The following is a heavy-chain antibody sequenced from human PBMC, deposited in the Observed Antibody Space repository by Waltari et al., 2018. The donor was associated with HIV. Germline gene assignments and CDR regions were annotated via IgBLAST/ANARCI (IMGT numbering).Heavy chain of an antibody. CDR2: IKQDGSEK. CDR3: ARDLGYSYGYVSDY. D-gene: IGHD5-18*01. CDR1: GFTFGSYW. Sequence: EVQLVESGGGLVQRGGYLRLARAASGFTFGSYWLSWVRQAPGKGVEWVANIKQDGSEKYYVDSVKGRFTISRDNAKNSLYLQMNSLRAEDTAVYYCARDLGYSYGYVSDYWGQGTLVTDSS. V-gene: IGHV3-7*01. J-gene: IGHJ4*02.